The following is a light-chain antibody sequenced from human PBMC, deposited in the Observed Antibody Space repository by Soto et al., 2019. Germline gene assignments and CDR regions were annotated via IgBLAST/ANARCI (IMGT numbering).Light chain of an antibody. Sequence: QSALTQPRSVSGSPGQSVTISCTGTTSDVGNYNYVSWFRQYPGKVPKLMIYDVNERPSGVPDRFSGSKSGNTASLTISGLQPEDEADYYCCSYAGSYIFVFGTGTKLTVL. J-gene: IGLJ1*01. CDR1: TSDVGNYNY. CDR2: DVN. V-gene: IGLV2-11*01. CDR3: CSYAGSYIFV.